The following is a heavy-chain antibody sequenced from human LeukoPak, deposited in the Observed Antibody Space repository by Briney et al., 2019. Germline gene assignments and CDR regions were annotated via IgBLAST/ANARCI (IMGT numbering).Heavy chain of an antibody. CDR2: ISAYNSNT. D-gene: IGHD6-13*01. CDR1: GDTFTTDG. J-gene: IGHJ4*02. Sequence: ASVKVSCKASGDTFTTDGIGWVRQAPGHALEWMGWISAYNSNTNYAQNLQGRVTMTTDTSTSTVYLDLRSLRSDDTAVYYCARAAGGGYFDFWGQGTLVTVSS. CDR3: ARAAGGGYFDF. V-gene: IGHV1-18*01.